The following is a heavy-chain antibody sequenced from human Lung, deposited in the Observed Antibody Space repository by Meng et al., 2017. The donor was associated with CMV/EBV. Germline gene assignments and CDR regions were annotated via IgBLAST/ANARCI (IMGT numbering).Heavy chain of an antibody. D-gene: IGHD2-2*01. J-gene: IGHJ4*02. CDR1: GFXFSSYA. CDR3: ARSARWGFCTTTSCQDYFDY. V-gene: IGHV3-23*01. Sequence: GGSXRLXCAASGFXFSSYALNWVRQAPGRGLEWVSAIRGSGDGTNYADSVKGRFTISRDNSKNTVYLQMNSLRAEDTALYYCARSARWGFCTTTSCQDYFDYXGQGXLVTVSS. CDR2: IRGSGDGT.